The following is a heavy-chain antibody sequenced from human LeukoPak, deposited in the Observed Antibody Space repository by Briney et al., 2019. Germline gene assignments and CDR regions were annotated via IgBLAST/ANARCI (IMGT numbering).Heavy chain of an antibody. Sequence: GGSLRLSCAASGLTVNTNYMNWVRQAPGKGLEWLSIIYSGGATYYADSVKGRFTISRDNSKNTLHLQMNDLRADDTAVYYCARLEVRGVIGPWGQGSLVTASS. CDR1: GLTVNTNY. D-gene: IGHD3-10*01. J-gene: IGHJ5*02. V-gene: IGHV3-53*01. CDR2: IYSGGAT. CDR3: ARLEVRGVIGP.